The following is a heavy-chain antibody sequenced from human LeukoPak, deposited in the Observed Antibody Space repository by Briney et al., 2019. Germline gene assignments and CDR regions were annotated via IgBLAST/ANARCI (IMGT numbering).Heavy chain of an antibody. CDR1: GDSIGSYF. CDR3: ARFYGDSARVAFDI. J-gene: IGHJ3*02. V-gene: IGHV4-59*01. CDR2: IYYSGTT. D-gene: IGHD4-17*01. Sequence: PSETLSLTCTVSGDSIGSYFWSWIRQPPGKGLEWIGYIYYSGTTNYNPSLRSRVTMSVDTSKNRFSLKLSSVTAADTAVYYCARFYGDSARVAFDIWGQGTKVTVSS.